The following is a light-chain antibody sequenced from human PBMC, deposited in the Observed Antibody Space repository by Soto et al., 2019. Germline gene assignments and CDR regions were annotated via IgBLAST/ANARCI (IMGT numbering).Light chain of an antibody. V-gene: IGKV1-39*01. CDR2: AAS. CDR3: QQSYIMSEGYT. CDR1: QSISNH. Sequence: DIQVTQSPSSLSASAGDRVTITCRASQSISNHLNWYQQKPGKAPKLLIYAASSLQSGVPSRFSGSGSGTDFTLTITSLQPEDFATYYCQQSYIMSEGYTFGPGTKLEIK. J-gene: IGKJ2*01.